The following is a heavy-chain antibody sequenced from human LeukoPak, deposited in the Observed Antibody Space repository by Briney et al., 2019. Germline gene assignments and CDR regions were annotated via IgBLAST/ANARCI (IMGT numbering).Heavy chain of an antibody. Sequence: SETLSLTCAVYGGSFSGYYWSWIRQPPGKGLEWIGEINHSGSTNYNPSLKSRVTISVDTSKNQFSLKLSSVTAADTAVYYCAAVPESYYTVYYFNYWGQGTLVTVSS. CDR3: AAVPESYYTVYYFNY. CDR1: GGSFSGYY. J-gene: IGHJ4*02. V-gene: IGHV4-34*01. D-gene: IGHD3-10*01. CDR2: INHSGST.